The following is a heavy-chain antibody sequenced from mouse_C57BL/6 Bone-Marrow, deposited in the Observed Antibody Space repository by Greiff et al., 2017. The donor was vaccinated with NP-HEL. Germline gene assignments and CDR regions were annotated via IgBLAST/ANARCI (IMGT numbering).Heavy chain of an antibody. J-gene: IGHJ3*01. D-gene: IGHD2-4*01. V-gene: IGHV1-22*01. CDR1: GYTFTDYN. Sequence: EVQLQESGPELVKPGASVKMSCKASGYTFTDYNMHWVKQSPGKSLEWIGYINPNNGGTSYNQKFKGKATLTVNKSSSTAYMELRSLTSEDSAVYYCARPIYYDYDGFAYWGQGTLVTVSA. CDR3: ARPIYYDYDGFAY. CDR2: INPNNGGT.